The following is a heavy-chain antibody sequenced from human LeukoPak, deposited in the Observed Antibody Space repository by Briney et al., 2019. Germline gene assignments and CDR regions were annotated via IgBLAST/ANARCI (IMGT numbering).Heavy chain of an antibody. J-gene: IGHJ4*02. D-gene: IGHD3-22*01. CDR2: ISYDGSNK. CDR1: GFTFSSYG. V-gene: IGHV3-30*19. Sequence: PGGSLRLSCAASGFTFSSYGMHWVRQAPGKGLEWVAVISYDGSNKYYADSVKGRFTISRDNSKNTLYLQMNSLRAEDTAVYYCARFVGYYDSSDTGLHDYWGQGTLVTVSS. CDR3: ARFVGYYDSSDTGLHDY.